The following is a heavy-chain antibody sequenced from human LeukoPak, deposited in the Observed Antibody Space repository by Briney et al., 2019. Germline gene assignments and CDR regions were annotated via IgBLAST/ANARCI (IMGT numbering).Heavy chain of an antibody. CDR3: VASSLFPPSY. CDR2: INHSGDT. D-gene: IGHD6-6*01. V-gene: IGHV4-34*01. J-gene: IGHJ4*02. Sequence: SETLSLTCAVYGGFFSDYYGSWIRQAPGKGLEWIGEINHSGDTNYNPSLKSRATISADTSKNQFSLNLSSVTAADTAVYFCVASSLFPPSYWGQGTLVTVSS. CDR1: GGFFSDYY.